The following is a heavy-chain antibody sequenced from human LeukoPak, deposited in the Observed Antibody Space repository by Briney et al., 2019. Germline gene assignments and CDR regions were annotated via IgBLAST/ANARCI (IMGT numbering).Heavy chain of an antibody. D-gene: IGHD1-7*01. CDR2: ISSSGSTI. V-gene: IGHV3-48*03. CDR1: DFSISSYE. J-gene: IGHJ6*03. Sequence: GSLRLSCAASDFSISSYEMNWVRQAPGKGLEWVSHISSSGSTIWYADSVKGRFTISRDNAKNSLYLQMNSLRAEDTAVYYCARVELAPYYYYMDVWGKGTTVTVSS. CDR3: ARVELAPYYYYMDV.